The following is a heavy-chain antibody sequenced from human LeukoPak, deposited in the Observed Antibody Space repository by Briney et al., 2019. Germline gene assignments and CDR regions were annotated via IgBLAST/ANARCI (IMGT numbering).Heavy chain of an antibody. D-gene: IGHD3-3*01. CDR3: ARVTIFGVVELDY. CDR2: INPNSGGT. Sequence: GASVKVSCKASGYTFTGYDMHWVRQAPGQGLEWMGWINPNSGGTNYAQKFQGRVTMTRATSISTAYMELSRLRSDDTAVYYCARVTIFGVVELDYWGQGTLATVSS. J-gene: IGHJ4*02. V-gene: IGHV1-2*02. CDR1: GYTFTGYD.